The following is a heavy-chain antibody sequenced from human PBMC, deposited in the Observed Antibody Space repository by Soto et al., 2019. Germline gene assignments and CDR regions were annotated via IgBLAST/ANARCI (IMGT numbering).Heavy chain of an antibody. CDR1: GGSISSYD. Sequence: QVQLQESGPGVVKPSETLSLTCTVSGGSISSYDWSWIRQPPGEGLEWIGYIYYSGSTNYNPSLKSRVTISVDTSKNQFPLKLRSVIAADTAVYYCARGGLVSGWYYFDYWGQGNLVTVSS. D-gene: IGHD6-19*01. CDR3: ARGGLVSGWYYFDY. V-gene: IGHV4-59*01. J-gene: IGHJ4*02. CDR2: IYYSGST.